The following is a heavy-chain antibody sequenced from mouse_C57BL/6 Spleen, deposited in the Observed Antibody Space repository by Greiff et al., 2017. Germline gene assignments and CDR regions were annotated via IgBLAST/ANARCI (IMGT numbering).Heavy chain of an antibody. J-gene: IGHJ2*01. CDR1: GYAFSSYW. V-gene: IGHV1-80*01. Sequence: VQLVESGAELVKPGASVKISCKASGYAFSSYWLNWVKQRPGKGLEWIGQIYPGDGDTNYNGKFKGKATLTADKSSSTAYMQLSSLTSEDSAVYFCASGWYYGSSYYFDYWGQGTTLTVSS. CDR2: IYPGDGDT. D-gene: IGHD1-1*01. CDR3: ASGWYYGSSYYFDY.